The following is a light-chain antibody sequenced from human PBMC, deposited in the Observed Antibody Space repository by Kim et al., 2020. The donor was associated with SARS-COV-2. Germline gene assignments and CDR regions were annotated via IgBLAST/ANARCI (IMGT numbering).Light chain of an antibody. J-gene: IGKJ1*01. Sequence: TSVGDTVTFPCRANQRISIYLAWYQQKPGKVPKLLIYAASALQSGVPSRFSGSGSGTDFTLTISSLQPEDVATYYCEKYNSAPRTFGQGTKVDIK. V-gene: IGKV1-27*01. CDR1: QRISIY. CDR2: AAS. CDR3: EKYNSAPRT.